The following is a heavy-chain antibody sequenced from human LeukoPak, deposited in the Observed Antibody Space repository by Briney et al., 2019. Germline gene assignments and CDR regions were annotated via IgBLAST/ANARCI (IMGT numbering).Heavy chain of an antibody. J-gene: IGHJ6*04. CDR2: MNPNSGNT. Sequence: GASVKVSCKASGYTFTSYDINWVRQATGQGLEWMGWMNPNSGNTGYAQKFQGRVTITRNTSISTAYMELSSLRSEDTALYYCARGTGYNWNYSFASWGKGTTVTVSS. D-gene: IGHD1-7*01. V-gene: IGHV1-8*03. CDR3: ARGTGYNWNYSFAS. CDR1: GYTFTSYD.